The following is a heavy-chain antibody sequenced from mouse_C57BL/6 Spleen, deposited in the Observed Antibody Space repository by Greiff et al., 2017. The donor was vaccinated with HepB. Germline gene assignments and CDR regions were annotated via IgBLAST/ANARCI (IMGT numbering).Heavy chain of an antibody. D-gene: IGHD1-1*01. CDR2: IWSGGST. Sequence: QVQLQQSGPGLVQPSQSLSITCTASGFSLTSYGVHWVRQSPGKGLEWLGVIWSGGSTDYNAAFISRLSISKDNSKSQVFFKMNSLQAADTAIYYCARGSSYDYAMDYWGQGTSVTVSS. V-gene: IGHV2-2*01. J-gene: IGHJ4*01. CDR3: ARGSSYDYAMDY. CDR1: GFSLTSYG.